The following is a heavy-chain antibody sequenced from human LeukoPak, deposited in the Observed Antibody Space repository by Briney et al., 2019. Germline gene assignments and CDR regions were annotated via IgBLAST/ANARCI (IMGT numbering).Heavy chain of an antibody. V-gene: IGHV4-59*01. Sequence: SETLCLTCTVSGGSISSYYWSWIRQPPGKGLEWIGYIYYSGSTNYNPSLKSRVTISVDTSKNQFSLKLSSVTAADTAVYYCARTRDGYRFDYWGQGTLVTVSS. D-gene: IGHD5-24*01. CDR3: ARTRDGYRFDY. CDR1: GGSISSYY. J-gene: IGHJ4*02. CDR2: IYYSGST.